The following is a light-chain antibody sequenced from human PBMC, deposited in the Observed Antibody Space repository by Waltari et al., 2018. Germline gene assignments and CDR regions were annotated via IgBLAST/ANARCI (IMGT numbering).Light chain of an antibody. J-gene: IGKJ5*01. V-gene: IGKV3-20*01. CDR2: GAS. CDR3: QQYGSSPPIT. Sequence: EIVLTQSPGTLSLSPGERATLSCRASQSVSSSYLAWYQQKPGQAPRLLINGASSRATGIPDRFSGSGSATDFTLTISRLEPEDFAVYYCQQYGSSPPITFGQGTRLEIK. CDR1: QSVSSSY.